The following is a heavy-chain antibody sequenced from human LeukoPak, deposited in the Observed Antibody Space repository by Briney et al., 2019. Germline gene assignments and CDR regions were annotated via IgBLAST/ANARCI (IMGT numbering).Heavy chain of an antibody. D-gene: IGHD1-1*01. Sequence: ASVKVSCKASGYTFTSYGISWVRQAPGQGLEWMGWISAYNGNTNYAQKLQGRVTMTTDTSTSTAYMELRSLRSADTAVYYCARDYYNWNDSAFDIWGQGTMVTVSS. J-gene: IGHJ3*02. V-gene: IGHV1-18*01. CDR3: ARDYYNWNDSAFDI. CDR1: GYTFTSYG. CDR2: ISAYNGNT.